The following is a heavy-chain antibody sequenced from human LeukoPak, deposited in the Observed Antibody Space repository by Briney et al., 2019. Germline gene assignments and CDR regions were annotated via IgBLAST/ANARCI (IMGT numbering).Heavy chain of an antibody. CDR2: ISYDGSNK. Sequence: PGGSLRLSCAASGFTFSSYGMHWVRQAPGKGLEWVAVISYDGSNKYYADSVKGRFTISRDNSKNTLNLQMNSLRAEDTAVYYCARDGAFWSGYPRGYYMDVWGKGTTVTVSS. CDR3: ARDGAFWSGYPRGYYMDV. D-gene: IGHD3-3*01. CDR1: GFTFSSYG. V-gene: IGHV3-30*03. J-gene: IGHJ6*03.